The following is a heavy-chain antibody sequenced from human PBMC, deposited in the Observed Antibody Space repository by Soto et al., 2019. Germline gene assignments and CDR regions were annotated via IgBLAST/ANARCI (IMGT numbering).Heavy chain of an antibody. D-gene: IGHD3-3*01. CDR1: GYTFSDYY. V-gene: IGHV3-11*01. J-gene: IGHJ4*02. CDR2: IDTSGTKI. Sequence: QVPLVESGGDFAKPGGSLRLSCAASGYTFSDYYMRWIRQAPGKGLEWISYIDTSGTKIYYADSVKGRFTITRDNAKNSLYLEMNSLRDEDTAVYYCASHYDMWSGYLSPVDYWGQGTLVTVSS. CDR3: ASHYDMWSGYLSPVDY.